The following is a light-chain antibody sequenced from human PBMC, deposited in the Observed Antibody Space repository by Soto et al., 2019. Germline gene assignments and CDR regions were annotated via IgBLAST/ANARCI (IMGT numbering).Light chain of an antibody. CDR2: STN. CDR3: AAWDGSLDVVL. Sequence: QSALTQPPSASGTPGQRVTISCSGSSSNIGTNTVNWYQQFPGSAPQLLLYSTNQRPSGFPGRFSGCKSGTSASLAISGLQSEDEADYYCAAWDGSLDVVLFGGGTKVTVL. J-gene: IGLJ2*01. CDR1: SSNIGTNT. V-gene: IGLV1-44*01.